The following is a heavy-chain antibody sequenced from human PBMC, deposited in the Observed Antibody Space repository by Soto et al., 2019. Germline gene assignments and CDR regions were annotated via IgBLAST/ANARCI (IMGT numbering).Heavy chain of an antibody. CDR2: IWYDGSNK. CDR1: GFTFSSYG. V-gene: IGHV3-33*01. D-gene: IGHD6-13*01. J-gene: IGHJ6*02. Sequence: QVQLVESGGGVVQPGRSLRLSCAASGFTFSSYGRHWVRQAPGKGLEWVAVIWYDGSNKYYADSVKGRFTISRDNSKNTLYLQMNSLRAEDTAVYYCARDGQPGIYYYYYGMDVWGQGTTVTVSS. CDR3: ARDGQPGIYYYYYGMDV.